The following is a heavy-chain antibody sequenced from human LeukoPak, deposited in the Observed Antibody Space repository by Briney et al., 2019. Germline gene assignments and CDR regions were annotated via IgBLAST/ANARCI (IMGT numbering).Heavy chain of an antibody. V-gene: IGHV3-53*01. Sequence: RGSLRLSCTASGFTVSNNYMNWVRQAPGKGLEWVSIIYTGGGTYYADSVKGRFTISRDNSKNTIYLQTNSLRAEDTAVYFCARVPYGNYHYYYMDVWGKGTTVTVSS. J-gene: IGHJ6*03. CDR3: ARVPYGNYHYYYMDV. CDR1: GFTVSNNY. CDR2: IYTGGGT. D-gene: IGHD3-10*01.